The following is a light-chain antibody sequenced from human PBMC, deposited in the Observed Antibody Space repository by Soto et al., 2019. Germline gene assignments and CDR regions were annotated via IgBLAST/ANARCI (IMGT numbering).Light chain of an antibody. J-gene: IGKJ1*01. CDR3: QHYNSNPWT. CDR1: ESIRSW. Sequence: DIQMTQSPSTLSASIGDRVTISCRASESIRSWLAWYQQKPGKAPKVLIYKASSLESGVPSRFSGSGYGTEFTLTISSLQPDDFAIYYCQHYNSNPWTFGQGTKVENK. V-gene: IGKV1-5*03. CDR2: KAS.